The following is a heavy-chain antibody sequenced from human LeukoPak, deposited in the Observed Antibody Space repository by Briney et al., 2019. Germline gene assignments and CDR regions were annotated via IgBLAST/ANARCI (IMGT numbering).Heavy chain of an antibody. CDR3: ARGRPTWRDTAMVSMFDY. Sequence: PSQTPSLTCTVSGGSISSYYWSWIRQPPGKGLEWIGYIYYSGSTNYNPSLKSRVTISVDTSKNQFSLKLSSVTAADTAVYYCARGRPTWRDTAMVSMFDYWGQGTLVTVSS. V-gene: IGHV4-59*01. CDR1: GGSISSYY. CDR2: IYYSGST. J-gene: IGHJ4*02. D-gene: IGHD5-18*01.